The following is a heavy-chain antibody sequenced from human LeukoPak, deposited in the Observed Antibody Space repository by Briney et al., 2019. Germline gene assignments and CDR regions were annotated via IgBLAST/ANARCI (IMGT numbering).Heavy chain of an antibody. J-gene: IGHJ6*02. CDR3: ARFAGYCSSTSCSSAYYYYYGMDV. CDR2: INHSGST. V-gene: IGHV4-34*01. CDR1: GGSFSGYY. D-gene: IGHD2-2*01. Sequence: PSETLSLTCAVYGGSFSGYYWSWIRQPPGKGLEWIGEINHSGSTNYNPSLKSRVTISVDTSKNQFSLKLSSVTAADTAVYYCARFAGYCSSTSCSSAYYYYYGMDVWGQGTTVTVSS.